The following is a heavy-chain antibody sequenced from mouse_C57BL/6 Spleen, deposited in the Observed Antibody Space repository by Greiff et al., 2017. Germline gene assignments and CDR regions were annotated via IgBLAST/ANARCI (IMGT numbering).Heavy chain of an antibody. D-gene: IGHD2-2*01. V-gene: IGHV1-61*01. Sequence: QVQLQQSGAELVRPGSSVKLSCKASGYTFTSYWMDWVKQRPGQGLEWIGNIYPSDSETHYNQKFKDKATLTVDKSSSTAYMQLSSLTSEDSAVYYCARGTMVTTGAYWGQGTLVTVSA. CDR1: GYTFTSYW. CDR2: IYPSDSET. J-gene: IGHJ3*01. CDR3: ARGTMVTTGAY.